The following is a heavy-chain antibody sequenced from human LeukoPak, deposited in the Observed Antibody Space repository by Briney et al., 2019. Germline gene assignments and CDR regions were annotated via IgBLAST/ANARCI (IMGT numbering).Heavy chain of an antibody. CDR3: TRRSDSGTYYDY. J-gene: IGHJ4*02. CDR2: INSDVSIT. V-gene: IGHV3-74*03. D-gene: IGHD1-26*01. CDR1: GFTSRGYS. Sequence: PGGSLRLSCAASGFTSRGYSMHWVRHAPGRGLERVSRINSDVSITTYADSVKGRFTVSRDNAKNTLFLQMNSLRAEDTAVYYCTRRSDSGTYYDYWGQGTLVTVSS.